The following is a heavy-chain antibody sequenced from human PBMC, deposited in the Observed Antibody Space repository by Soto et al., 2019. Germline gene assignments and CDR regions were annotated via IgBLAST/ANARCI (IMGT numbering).Heavy chain of an antibody. CDR3: ARGADYGGNTLRFGYFQH. Sequence: QVQLVESGGGVVQPGRSLRLSCAASGFTFSSYAMHWVRQAPGKGLEWVAVISYDGSNKYYADSVKGRFTISRDNSKNTLYLQMNSLRAEDTAVYYCARGADYGGNTLRFGYFQHWGQGTLVTVSS. J-gene: IGHJ1*01. CDR1: GFTFSSYA. D-gene: IGHD4-17*01. V-gene: IGHV3-30-3*01. CDR2: ISYDGSNK.